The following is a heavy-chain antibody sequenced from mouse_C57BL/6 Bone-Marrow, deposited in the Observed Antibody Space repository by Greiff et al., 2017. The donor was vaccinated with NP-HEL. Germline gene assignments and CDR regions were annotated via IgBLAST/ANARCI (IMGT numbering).Heavy chain of an antibody. CDR1: GYAFSSSW. CDR3: ALGYYGSSPYWYFDV. V-gene: IGHV1-82*01. D-gene: IGHD1-1*01. CDR2: IYPGDGDT. J-gene: IGHJ1*03. Sequence: VQLQQSGPELVKPGASVKISCKASGYAFSSSWMNWVKQRPGKGLEWIGRIYPGDGDTNYNGKFKGKATLTADKSSSTAYMQLSSLTSEDSAVYFWALGYYGSSPYWYFDVWGTGTTVTVSS.